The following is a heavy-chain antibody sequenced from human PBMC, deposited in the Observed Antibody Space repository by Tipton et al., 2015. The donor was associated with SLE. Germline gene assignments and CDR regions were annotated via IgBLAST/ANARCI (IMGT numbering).Heavy chain of an antibody. V-gene: IGHV5-10-1*01. CDR3: ARIAVAGTRGAFDI. J-gene: IGHJ3*02. Sequence: GHVTISADKSISTAYLQWSSLKASDTAMYYCARIAVAGTRGAFDIWGQGTMVTVSS. D-gene: IGHD6-19*01.